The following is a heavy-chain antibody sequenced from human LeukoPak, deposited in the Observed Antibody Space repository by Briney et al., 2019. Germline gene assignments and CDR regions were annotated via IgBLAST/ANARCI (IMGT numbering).Heavy chain of an antibody. Sequence: GGSPRLSCAASGLTFSSYSMNWVRQAPGKGLEWVSSISSSSSYIYYADSVKGRFTISRDNAKNSLYLQMNSLRAEDTAVYYCAGLLWFGAHYYYMDVWGKGTTVTVSS. CDR2: ISSSSSYI. CDR1: GLTFSSYS. V-gene: IGHV3-21*01. CDR3: AGLLWFGAHYYYMDV. J-gene: IGHJ6*03. D-gene: IGHD3-10*01.